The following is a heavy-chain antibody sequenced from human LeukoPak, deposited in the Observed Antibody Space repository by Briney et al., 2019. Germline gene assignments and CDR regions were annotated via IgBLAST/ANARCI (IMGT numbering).Heavy chain of an antibody. CDR2: ISGGGSSI. CDR3: TKSSGYIGS. V-gene: IGHV3-23*01. D-gene: IGHD3-22*01. J-gene: IGHJ4*02. CDR1: GFTFITNG. Sequence: GGPLRLSCAASGFTFITNGMTWLRQAPGKGLDWVSGISGGGSSIHYADSVKGRFTVSRDNSKSTLYLQMNSLRTDDTAIYYCTKSSGYIGSWGQGTLVTVSS.